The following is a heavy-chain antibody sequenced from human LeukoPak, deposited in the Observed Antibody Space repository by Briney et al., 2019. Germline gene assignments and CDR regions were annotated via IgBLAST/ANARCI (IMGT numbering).Heavy chain of an antibody. J-gene: IGHJ4*02. CDR1: GFTVSSNY. D-gene: IGHD2-15*01. CDR3: ARGYCSGGNCYMYYFDY. V-gene: IGHV3-53*01. Sequence: PGGSLRLSCAASGFTVSSNYMSWVRQAPGKGLEWVSVIHSDGSTYNTDSVKGRFTISRDNPKNTLYLQMNSLRAEDTAVYYCARGYCSGGNCYMYYFDYWGQGTLVTVSS. CDR2: IHSDGST.